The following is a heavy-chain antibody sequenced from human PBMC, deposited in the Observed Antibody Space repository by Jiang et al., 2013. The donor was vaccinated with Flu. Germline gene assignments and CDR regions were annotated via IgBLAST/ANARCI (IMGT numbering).Heavy chain of an antibody. Sequence: GLVKPSETLSLTCTVSGGSISSYYWSWIRQPPGKGLEWIAYIYYTGSTNYNPSLKSRVTISVDTSNNQFSLILTSVTAADTAVYYCARGTYDRTDYYFDYWGQGTLVTVSS. J-gene: IGHJ4*02. CDR1: GGSISSYY. CDR3: ARGTYDRTDYYFDY. D-gene: IGHD3-22*01. CDR2: IYYTGST. V-gene: IGHV4-59*01.